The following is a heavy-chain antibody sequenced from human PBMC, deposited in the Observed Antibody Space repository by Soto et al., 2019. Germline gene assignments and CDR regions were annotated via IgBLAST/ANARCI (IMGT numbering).Heavy chain of an antibody. Sequence: SETLSLTCTVSGGSISSYYWSWFRQPPGKELEWIGYIYYSGSTNYNPSLKSRVTISVDTSKNQFSLKLSSVTAADTAVYYCARRPITMVRGVPYYYYYGMDVWGQGTTVTVSS. D-gene: IGHD3-10*01. J-gene: IGHJ6*02. V-gene: IGHV4-59*01. CDR1: GGSISSYY. CDR2: IYYSGST. CDR3: ARRPITMVRGVPYYYYYGMDV.